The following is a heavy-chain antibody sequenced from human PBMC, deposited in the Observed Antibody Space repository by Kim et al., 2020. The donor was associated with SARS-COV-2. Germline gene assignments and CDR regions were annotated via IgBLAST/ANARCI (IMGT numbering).Heavy chain of an antibody. CDR3: ARFGNRSTSNYYFDY. J-gene: IGHJ4*02. V-gene: IGHV3-7*01. D-gene: IGHD2-2*01. Sequence: DSVKGRFTISRDNAKNSLYLQMNSLRAEDTAVYYCARFGNRSTSNYYFDYWGQGTLVTVSS.